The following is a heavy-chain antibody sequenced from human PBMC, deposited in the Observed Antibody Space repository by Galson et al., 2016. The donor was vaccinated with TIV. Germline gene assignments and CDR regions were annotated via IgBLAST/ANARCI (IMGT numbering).Heavy chain of an antibody. J-gene: IGHJ3*01. Sequence: SLRLSCAASGFTFSSSNMHWVRQAPGKGLEWVAVIAYDGSYKHYAGSVKGRFTVSKDNSKTTLDLQTNSLGAEDTALYYCAKEENSGYYPNDAFDFWGQGTMVTVS. CDR1: GFTFSSSN. CDR2: IAYDGSYK. V-gene: IGHV3-30*18. CDR3: AKEENSGYYPNDAFDF. D-gene: IGHD3-22*01.